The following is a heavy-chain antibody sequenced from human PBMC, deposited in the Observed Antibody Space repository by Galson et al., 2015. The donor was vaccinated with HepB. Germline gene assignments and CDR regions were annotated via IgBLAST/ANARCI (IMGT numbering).Heavy chain of an antibody. J-gene: IGHJ4*02. V-gene: IGHV3-23*01. Sequence: SLRLSCAASGFTLSSYGMRWVRQAPGKGLEWVSGISGGGGSTHYADSVKGRFAISRDNSKNTLYLQMNSLRVEDTAVYYCAKDGGRGWPIDYWGQGTLVTVSS. CDR3: AKDGGRGWPIDY. CDR2: ISGGGGST. D-gene: IGHD6-19*01. CDR1: GFTLSSYG.